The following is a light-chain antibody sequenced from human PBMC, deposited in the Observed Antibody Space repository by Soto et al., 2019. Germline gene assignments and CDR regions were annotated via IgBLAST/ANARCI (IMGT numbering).Light chain of an antibody. CDR2: TAS. Sequence: DIQMTQSPSSLSASVGDRVTITCRASQSISIYLNWYHQKPGKAPKLLIYTASSVQSVVPSRFSGSGSGTEFTPTISSLQPEEFATYYCQQSDTTPWTFGQGTKVEIK. CDR3: QQSDTTPWT. J-gene: IGKJ1*01. CDR1: QSISIY. V-gene: IGKV1-39*01.